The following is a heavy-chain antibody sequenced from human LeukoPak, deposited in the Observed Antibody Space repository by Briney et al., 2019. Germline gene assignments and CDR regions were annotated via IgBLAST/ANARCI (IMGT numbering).Heavy chain of an antibody. V-gene: IGHV4-39*07. CDR3: AREEHYYDSSGYYY. CDR2: IYYSGST. D-gene: IGHD3-22*01. CDR1: GGSISSSSYY. Sequence: PSETLSLTCTVSGGSISSSSYYWGWIRQPPGKGLEWIGSIYYSGSTYYNPPLKSRVTISVDTSKNQFSLKLSSVTAADTAVYYCAREEHYYDSSGYYYWGQGTLVTVSS. J-gene: IGHJ4*02.